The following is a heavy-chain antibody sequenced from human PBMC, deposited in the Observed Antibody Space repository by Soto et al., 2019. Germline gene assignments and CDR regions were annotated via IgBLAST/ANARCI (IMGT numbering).Heavy chain of an antibody. V-gene: IGHV4-59*01. D-gene: IGHD4-17*01. CDR2: VFYTGST. CDR3: ARSLTVTRFDQ. Sequence: QVHLQESGPGLVKPSETLSLFCNVSGGSMSNNYWSWIRQAPGKGLEWIGYVFYTGSTNYNPSLKGRVTISVDTSKKYFSLRLSSVTAADTAVYYCARSLTVTRFDQWGQGTRVIVS. J-gene: IGHJ4*02. CDR1: GGSMSNNY.